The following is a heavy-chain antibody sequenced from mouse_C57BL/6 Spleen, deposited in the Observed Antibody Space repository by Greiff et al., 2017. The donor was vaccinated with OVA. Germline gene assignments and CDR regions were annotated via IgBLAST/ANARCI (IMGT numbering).Heavy chain of an antibody. V-gene: IGHV5-9-1*02. CDR2: ISSGGDYI. CDR3: TRLTTPYAMDY. J-gene: IGHJ4*01. D-gene: IGHD1-1*01. Sequence: EVQRVESGEGLVKPGGSLKLSCAASGFTFSSYAMSWVRQTPEKRLEWVAYISSGGDYIYYADTVKGRCTISRDNARNTLYLQMSSLKSEDTAMYYCTRLTTPYAMDYWGQGTSVTVSS. CDR1: GFTFSSYA.